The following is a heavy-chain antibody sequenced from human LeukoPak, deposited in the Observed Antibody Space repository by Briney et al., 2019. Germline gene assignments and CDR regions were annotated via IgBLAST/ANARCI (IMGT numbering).Heavy chain of an antibody. V-gene: IGHV4-61*02. CDR3: ARDVDYYRDY. D-gene: IGHD3-22*01. J-gene: IGHJ4*02. Sequence: PSQTLSLTCTVSGGSISSGSYYWNWIRQPAGKGLEWIGRIYTSGSTNYNPSLKSRVTISVDTSKNQFSLNLSSVTAADTAVHYCARDVDYYRDYWGQGTLVTVSS. CDR2: IYTSGST. CDR1: GGSISSGSYY.